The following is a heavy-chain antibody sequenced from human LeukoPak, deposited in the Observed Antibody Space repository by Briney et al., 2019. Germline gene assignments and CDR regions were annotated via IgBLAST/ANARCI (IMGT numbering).Heavy chain of an antibody. Sequence: SETLSLTCAVYGGSFSGYYWSWIRQPAGKGLEWIGRIYTSGSTNYNPSLKSRVTMSVDASKNQFSLKLSSVTAADTAVYYCARLSAYCSSTSCPRRYYYYYMDVWGKGTTVTISS. J-gene: IGHJ6*03. CDR3: ARLSAYCSSTSCPRRYYYYYMDV. V-gene: IGHV4-59*10. D-gene: IGHD2-2*01. CDR2: IYTSGST. CDR1: GGSFSGYY.